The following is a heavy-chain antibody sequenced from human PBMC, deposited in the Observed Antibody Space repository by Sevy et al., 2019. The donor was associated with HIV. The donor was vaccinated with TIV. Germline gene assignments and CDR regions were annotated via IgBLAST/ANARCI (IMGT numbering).Heavy chain of an antibody. V-gene: IGHV1-18*01. D-gene: IGHD3-10*01. CDR1: GYTFTSHG. Sequence: ASVKVSCKASGYTFTSHGISWVRQAPGQGLEWVGWISTYNDDTKYAQKVQGRVTMTTDTSTTTVFMELGSLGSDDTAIYYCGRDLPPLDYYGSGSYYTSDYWGQGTLVTVSS. CDR2: ISTYNDDT. CDR3: GRDLPPLDYYGSGSYYTSDY. J-gene: IGHJ4*02.